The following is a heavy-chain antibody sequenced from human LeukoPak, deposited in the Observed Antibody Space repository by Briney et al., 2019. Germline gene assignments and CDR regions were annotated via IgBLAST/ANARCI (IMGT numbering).Heavy chain of an antibody. J-gene: IGHJ6*02. CDR2: ISAYNGNT. D-gene: IGHD2-15*01. CDR3: ARDKVVVAATPWLYYYYGMDV. Sequence: ASVKVSCKASGYTFTSYGISWVRQAPGQGLEWMGWISAYNGNTNYAQKLQGRVTMTTDTSTSTAYMELRSLRSDDTAVYYCARDKVVVAATPWLYYYYGMDVWGQGTTVTVSS. V-gene: IGHV1-18*01. CDR1: GYTFTSYG.